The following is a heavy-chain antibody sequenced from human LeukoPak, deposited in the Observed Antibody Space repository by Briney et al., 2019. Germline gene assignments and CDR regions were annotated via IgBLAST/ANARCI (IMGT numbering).Heavy chain of an antibody. Sequence: ASVKVSCKASGGTFSSYTISWVRQAPGQGLEWMGRIIPILGIANYAQKFQCRVTITADKSTSTAYMELSSLRSEDTAVYYCASGYCTNGVCPYYFDYWGQGTLVTVSS. D-gene: IGHD2-8*01. CDR2: IIPILGIA. CDR3: ASGYCTNGVCPYYFDY. J-gene: IGHJ4*02. V-gene: IGHV1-69*02. CDR1: GGTFSSYT.